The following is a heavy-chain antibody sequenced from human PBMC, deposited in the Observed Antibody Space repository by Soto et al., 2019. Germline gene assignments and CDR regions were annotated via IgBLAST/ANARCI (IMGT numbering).Heavy chain of an antibody. Sequence: EVQLVESGGGLVKPGGSLRLSCAASGFPFSKAWMSWVRQVPGKGLEWVGRIKSKADGGTTDYAAPVKGRFTISSDDSSNTLYLQMNSLKTEYTAVYYCTKVLGYCSGGNCFTFDYWGQGAVVTVSS. D-gene: IGHD2-15*01. CDR3: TKVLGYCSGGNCFTFDY. J-gene: IGHJ4*02. V-gene: IGHV3-15*01. CDR1: GFPFSKAW. CDR2: IKSKADGGTT.